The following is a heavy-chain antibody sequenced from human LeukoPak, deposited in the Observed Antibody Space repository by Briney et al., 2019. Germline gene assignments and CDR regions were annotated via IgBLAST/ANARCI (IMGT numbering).Heavy chain of an antibody. J-gene: IGHJ6*03. CDR2: IYYSGST. D-gene: IGHD3-3*01. Sequence: SETLSLTCTVSGGSISSYYWSWIRQPPGKGLEWIGYIYYSGSTNYNPSLKSRVTISVDTSKNQFSLKLSSVTAADTAVYYCAREPYDFWSGYYRRAYYMDVWGKGTTVTVSS. CDR3: AREPYDFWSGYYRRAYYMDV. CDR1: GGSISSYY. V-gene: IGHV4-59*01.